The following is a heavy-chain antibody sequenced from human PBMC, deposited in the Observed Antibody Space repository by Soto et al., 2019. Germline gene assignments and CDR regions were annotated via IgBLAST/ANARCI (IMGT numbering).Heavy chain of an antibody. J-gene: IGHJ6*02. CDR1: GFTFSSYW. V-gene: IGHV3-74*01. D-gene: IGHD6-13*01. CDR2: INSDGSST. CDR3: ARDLAAAGTTYYGMDV. Sequence: GGSLRFSCAASGFTFSSYWMHWVRQAPGKGLVWVSRINSDGSSTSYADSVKGRFTISRDNAKNTLYLQMNSLRAEDTAVYYCARDLAAAGTTYYGMDVWGQGTTVTVSS.